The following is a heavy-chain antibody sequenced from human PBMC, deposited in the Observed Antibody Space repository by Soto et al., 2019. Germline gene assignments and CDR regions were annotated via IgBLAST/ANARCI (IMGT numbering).Heavy chain of an antibody. Sequence: QVQLQQWGAGLLKPSEILSLTCAVYGGSLSGYQWSWIRQSPGKGLEWIGEINDSGSTTYNSSLKSRATMSRDTSQKQGSLKLSSVTAAATAVYYCARGLLLWYGELSRRGDHYSYLDVWGKGTTVTVSS. V-gene: IGHV4-34*01. J-gene: IGHJ6*03. CDR1: GGSLSGYQ. CDR2: INDSGST. D-gene: IGHD3-10*01. CDR3: ARGLLLWYGELSRRGDHYSYLDV.